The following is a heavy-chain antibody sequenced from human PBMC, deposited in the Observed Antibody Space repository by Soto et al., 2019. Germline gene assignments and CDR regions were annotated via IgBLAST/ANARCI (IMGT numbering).Heavy chain of an antibody. CDR1: GFTFSSYW. J-gene: IGHJ4*02. V-gene: IGHV3-74*01. CDR3: ARHLGDSSSWYDYYFDY. CDR2: INSDGSNT. Sequence: EVQLVESGGGLVQPGGSLRLSCAASGFTFSSYWMHWVRQAPGKGLVWVSRINSDGSNTSYADSVKGRFTISRDNAKNTLYLQMNSLRAEDTAVYYCARHLGDSSSWYDYYFDYWGQGTLVTVSS. D-gene: IGHD6-13*01.